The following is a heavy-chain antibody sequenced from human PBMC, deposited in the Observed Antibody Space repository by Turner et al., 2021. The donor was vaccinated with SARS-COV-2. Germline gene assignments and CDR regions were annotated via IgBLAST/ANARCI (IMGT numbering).Heavy chain of an antibody. CDR1: GDIVSSNSSA. Sequence: QVQLQQSGPGLVKPSQTLSLTCAISGDIVSSNSSAWNWIRQSQSRGLEWLGRTYYRAKWYNDYACSVKSRININADKSQNRFSLQLNLGTPEDTGVYYRARGQWVDVWGSYRSTAYFDHWGQGTLVTVSS. CDR2: TYYRAKWYN. J-gene: IGHJ4*02. V-gene: IGHV6-1*01. D-gene: IGHD3-16*02. CDR3: ARGQWVDVWGSYRSTAYFDH.